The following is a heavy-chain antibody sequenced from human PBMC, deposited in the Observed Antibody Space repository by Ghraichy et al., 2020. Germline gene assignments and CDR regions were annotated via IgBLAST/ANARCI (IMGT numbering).Heavy chain of an antibody. CDR3: AFTVSTREGAFDI. V-gene: IGHV1-69*10. CDR2: IIPIFGIA. J-gene: IGHJ3*02. D-gene: IGHD5/OR15-5a*01. CDR1: GGTFSSYA. Sequence: SVKVSCKASGGTFSSYAISWVRQAPGQGLEWMGGIIPIFGIANYAQKFQGRVTITADKSTSTAYMELSSLRSEDTAVYYCAFTVSTREGAFDIWGQGTMVTVSS.